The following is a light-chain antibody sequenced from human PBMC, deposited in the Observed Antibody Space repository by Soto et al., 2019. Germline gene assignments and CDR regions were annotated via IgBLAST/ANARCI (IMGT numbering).Light chain of an antibody. CDR1: SSDVGNYKF. CDR3: CSYAGSSPSDV. CDR2: EVS. Sequence: QSALTQPASVSGSPGQSITISCTGTSSDVGNYKFVSWYQQHPDKAPKVMIYEVSQRPSGVSDRFSGSKSGNTASLTISGLQAEDEADYYCCSYAGSSPSDVFGTGTKVTVL. J-gene: IGLJ1*01. V-gene: IGLV2-23*02.